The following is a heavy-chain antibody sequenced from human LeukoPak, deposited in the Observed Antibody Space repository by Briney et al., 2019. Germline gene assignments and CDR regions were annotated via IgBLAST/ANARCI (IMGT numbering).Heavy chain of an antibody. CDR3: AREGVSYSGSYLDY. CDR2: ISSSSSTI. J-gene: IGHJ4*02. CDR1: GFTFSSYS. D-gene: IGHD1-26*01. V-gene: IGHV3-48*01. Sequence: GGSLRPSCAASGFTFSSYSMNWVRQAPGKGLEWVSYISSSSSTIYYADSVKGRFTISRDNAKNSLYLQMNSLRAEDTAVYYCAREGVSYSGSYLDYWGQGTLVTVSS.